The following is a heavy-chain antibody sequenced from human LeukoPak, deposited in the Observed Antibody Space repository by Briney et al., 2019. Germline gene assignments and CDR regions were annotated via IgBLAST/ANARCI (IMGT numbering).Heavy chain of an antibody. Sequence: KSSETLSLTCSVYGVSFSDYYWSWIRQPPGKGLEWIAEINHSGSTNYNPSLKSRVTMSVDTSKNQFSLKLSSVTAADTAVYYCARHGYIEGNWFDPWGQGTLVTVSS. J-gene: IGHJ5*02. CDR3: ARHGYIEGNWFDP. CDR2: INHSGST. D-gene: IGHD5-24*01. V-gene: IGHV4-34*01. CDR1: GVSFSDYY.